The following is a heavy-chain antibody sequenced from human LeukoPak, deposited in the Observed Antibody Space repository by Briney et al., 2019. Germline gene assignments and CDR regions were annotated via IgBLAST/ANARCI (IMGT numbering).Heavy chain of an antibody. J-gene: IGHJ4*02. Sequence: SETLSLTCAVYGGSFSGYYWSWIRQTPGKGLEWIGEINHSGSTNYKPSLKSRVTISVDTSKNQFSLKLSSVTAADTAVYYCARDSYRECCSGGSCFGSFDYWGQGTLVTVSS. CDR3: ARDSYRECCSGGSCFGSFDY. V-gene: IGHV4-34*01. D-gene: IGHD2-15*01. CDR2: INHSGST. CDR1: GGSFSGYY.